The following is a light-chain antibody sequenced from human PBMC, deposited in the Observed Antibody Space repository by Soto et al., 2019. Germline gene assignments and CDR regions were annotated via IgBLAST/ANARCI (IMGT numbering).Light chain of an antibody. CDR1: QSVSSY. Sequence: EIVLTRSPATLSLSPGERATLSCRASQSVSSYLAWYQQKPGQAPRLLIYDASDRATAIPARFSGSGSGTDFTLTISSLEPEDFAVYYCQQRSNWPITFGQGTRLEIK. J-gene: IGKJ5*01. CDR2: DAS. CDR3: QQRSNWPIT. V-gene: IGKV3-11*01.